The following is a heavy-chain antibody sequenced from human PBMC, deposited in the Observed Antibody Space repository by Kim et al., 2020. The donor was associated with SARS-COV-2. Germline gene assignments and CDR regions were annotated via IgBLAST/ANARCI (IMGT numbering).Heavy chain of an antibody. CDR3: ARENWGPDY. D-gene: IGHD3-16*01. J-gene: IGHJ4*02. CDR2: IKGDGSRT. V-gene: IGHV3-74*01. CDR1: GFTFRTYY. Sequence: GGSLRLSCAASGFTFRTYYMHWVRQVPGKGLVWVSRIKGDGSRTDYAASVKGRFTISRDNPNNMLYLQMNSLRAEDTAVYYCARENWGPDYWGQGTLVTVSS.